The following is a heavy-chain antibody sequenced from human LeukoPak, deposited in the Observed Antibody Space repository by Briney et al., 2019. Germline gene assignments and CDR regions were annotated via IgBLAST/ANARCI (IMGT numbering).Heavy chain of an antibody. CDR2: ISTTGTI. J-gene: IGHJ4*02. CDR1: GFTFSRFN. D-gene: IGHD3-3*01. CDR3: ARDSLIFGVVTTFDY. Sequence: GGSLRLSCAASGFTFSRFNMNWLRQAPGKGLEWLSYISTTGTIYYAESVKGRFSISRDNAKNSLYLQMNSLRPEDTAVYYCARDSLIFGVVTTFDYWGQGTLVTVSS. V-gene: IGHV3-48*01.